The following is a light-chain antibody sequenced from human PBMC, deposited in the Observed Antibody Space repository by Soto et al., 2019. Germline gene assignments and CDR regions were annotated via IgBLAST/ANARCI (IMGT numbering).Light chain of an antibody. V-gene: IGKV3-11*01. Sequence: EIVLTQSPANLSLSPGERATLSCRASQSVSSYLAWYQQKPGQAPRLLIYDASNRAAGIPGRFSGSGSGTDFTLTISSLEPEDFAVYYCQQRSNWPRTFGQGTKVEIK. J-gene: IGKJ1*01. CDR2: DAS. CDR1: QSVSSY. CDR3: QQRSNWPRT.